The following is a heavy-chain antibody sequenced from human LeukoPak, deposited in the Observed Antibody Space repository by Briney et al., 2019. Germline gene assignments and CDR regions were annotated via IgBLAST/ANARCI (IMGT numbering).Heavy chain of an antibody. CDR1: GFTFSNYW. V-gene: IGHV3-74*01. CDR2: IKSDESST. D-gene: IGHD6-19*01. CDR3: VKDYRSGSYMGHFDY. J-gene: IGHJ4*02. Sequence: GGSLRLSCAASGFTFSNYWMHWVRQAPGKGLVWVSRIKSDESSTNYAASVKGRFTISRDNAKNTLYLQTNSLRAEDSAVYYCVKDYRSGSYMGHFDYWGQGTLVTVSS.